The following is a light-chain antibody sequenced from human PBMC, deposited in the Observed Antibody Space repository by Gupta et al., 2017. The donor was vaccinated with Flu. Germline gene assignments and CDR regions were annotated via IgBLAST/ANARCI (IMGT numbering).Light chain of an antibody. CDR2: EVS. V-gene: IGLV2-14*01. CDR3: SSYTSSSTYV. CDR1: SSDVGVYNY. Sequence: QSALTPPASVSGSPGQSITISCTGTSSDVGVYNYVSWYQQHPDKAPKLMIYEVSNRPSGVSNRFSGSKSDNTASLTISGLLAEDEADYYCSSYTSSSTYVFGTGTKVTVL. J-gene: IGLJ1*01.